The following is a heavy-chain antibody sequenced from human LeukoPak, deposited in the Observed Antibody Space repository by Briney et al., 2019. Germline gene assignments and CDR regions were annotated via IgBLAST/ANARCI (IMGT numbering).Heavy chain of an antibody. J-gene: IGHJ3*02. CDR2: ISWNSGSI. V-gene: IGHV3-9*01. Sequence: GRSLRLSCAASGFTFDDYAMHWVRQAPGKGLEWVSGISWNSGSIGYADSVKGRFTISRDNSKNTLYLQMNSLRAEDTAVYYCARDWRLTVLDDAFDIWGQGTMVTVSS. CDR3: ARDWRLTVLDDAFDI. CDR1: GFTFDDYA. D-gene: IGHD4/OR15-4a*01.